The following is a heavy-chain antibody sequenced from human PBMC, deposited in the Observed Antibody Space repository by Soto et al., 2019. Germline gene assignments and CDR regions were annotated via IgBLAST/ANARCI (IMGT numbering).Heavy chain of an antibody. CDR2: ITGSGSST. V-gene: IGHV3-23*01. J-gene: IGHJ4*02. CDR1: GFTFRRYD. Sequence: EVQLLESGGGLVQPGGSLRLSCAASGFTFRRYDMNWVRQAPGKGLEWVSFITGSGSSTYNAESVKGRFTISRDNSRNTLYLQMNSLRAEDTAVYYCAKESSTYPYFDYWGQGTLVTVSS. CDR3: AKESSTYPYFDY. D-gene: IGHD2-2*01.